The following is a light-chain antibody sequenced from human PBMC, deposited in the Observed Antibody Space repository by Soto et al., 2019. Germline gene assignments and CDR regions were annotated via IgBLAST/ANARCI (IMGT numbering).Light chain of an antibody. CDR1: PDIRNF. V-gene: IGKV1-27*01. CDR2: VAS. Sequence: DIQMTQSPTSLSASVGDRVTITCRARPDIRNFVAWYQQKPEKAPKLLIYVASNLHSGVPSRFIGRGAGTDFTLTINILQPEDVATYSCQKDSSDHVFGPGTKVEIK. J-gene: IGKJ3*01. CDR3: QKDSSDHV.